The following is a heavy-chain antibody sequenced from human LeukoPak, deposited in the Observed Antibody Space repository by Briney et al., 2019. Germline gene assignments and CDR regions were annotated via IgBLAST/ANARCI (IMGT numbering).Heavy chain of an antibody. V-gene: IGHV2-5*01. Sequence: SGPTLVNPTQTLTLTCSFSGFSLSTSGVGVGWIRQSPGKALESLAIIFWNDDKYYNPSLRSRLTITKDTSKNQVVLTMTNMDPVDTATYYCAHRFSGCYNYWGQGTLVTVSS. J-gene: IGHJ4*02. CDR3: AHRFSGCYNY. CDR2: IFWNDDK. CDR1: GFSLSTSGVG. D-gene: IGHD6-19*01.